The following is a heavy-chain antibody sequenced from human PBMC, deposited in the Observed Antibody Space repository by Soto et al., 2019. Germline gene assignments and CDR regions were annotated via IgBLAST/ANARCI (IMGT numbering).Heavy chain of an antibody. D-gene: IGHD6-13*01. CDR1: GFSLSTSGVG. CDR2: IYWDDHK. Sequence: QITLKESGPTLVKPTQTLTLTCTFSGFSLSTSGVGVGWIRQPPGKALEWLALIYWDDHKRYSPSLKSRLTITKDTPKNQVVLTMTNMDPVDTATYYCVHRSAEAGSGWFDPWGQGTLVTVSS. V-gene: IGHV2-5*02. J-gene: IGHJ5*02. CDR3: VHRSAEAGSGWFDP.